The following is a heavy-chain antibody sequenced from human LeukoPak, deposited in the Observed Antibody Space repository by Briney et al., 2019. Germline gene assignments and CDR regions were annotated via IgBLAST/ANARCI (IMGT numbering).Heavy chain of an antibody. CDR3: ARAYQHLGELSLPNY. CDR2: IHPSTGNP. D-gene: IGHD3-16*02. V-gene: IGHV7-4-1*02. CDR1: GYTFTNYA. J-gene: IGHJ4*02. Sequence: ASVKVSCKASGYTFTNYAMNWVRQAPGQGLEWMGWIHPSTGNPTYAQGFTGRFVFSLDTSVSTTYLQISSLKAEDTAVYYCARAYQHLGELSLPNYWGQGTLVTASS.